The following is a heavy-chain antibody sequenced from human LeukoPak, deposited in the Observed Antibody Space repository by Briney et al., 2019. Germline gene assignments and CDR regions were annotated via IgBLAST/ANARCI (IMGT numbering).Heavy chain of an antibody. CDR1: EFTFSSYG. J-gene: IGHJ4*02. CDR2: ISGSGGST. CDR3: AKATRTWIQLWFDY. V-gene: IGHV3-23*01. Sequence: GGSLRLSCAASEFTFSSYGMSWVRQAPGKGLEWVSSISGSGGSTQYADSVQGRFAISRDNSKNTLYLQMNSLRAEDTAVYYCAKATRTWIQLWFDYWGQGTLVIVSS. D-gene: IGHD5-18*01.